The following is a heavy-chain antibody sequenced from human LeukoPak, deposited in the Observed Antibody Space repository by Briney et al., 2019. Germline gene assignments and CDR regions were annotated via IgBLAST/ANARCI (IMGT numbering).Heavy chain of an antibody. D-gene: IGHD3-10*01. V-gene: IGHV4-4*02. Sequence: PSETLSLTCAVSGGSISSSNWWSWVRQPPGKGLEWIGEIYHSGSTNYNPSLKSRVTISVDKSKNQFSLHLSSVTAADTAVYYCARGAGSGSFIFDFWGQGTLVTVSS. CDR2: IYHSGST. J-gene: IGHJ4*02. CDR1: GGSISSSNW. CDR3: ARGAGSGSFIFDF.